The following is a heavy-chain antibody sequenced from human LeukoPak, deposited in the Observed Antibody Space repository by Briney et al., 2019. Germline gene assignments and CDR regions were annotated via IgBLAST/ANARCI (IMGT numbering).Heavy chain of an antibody. J-gene: IGHJ5*02. CDR3: ARGVDCSSTSCYPGNWFDP. D-gene: IGHD2-2*01. CDR1: GGSFSGYY. Sequence: SETLSLTCAVYGGSFSGYYWSWIRQPPGKGLEWIGEINHSGSTNYNPSLKSRVTISVDTSKNQFSLKLSSVTAADTAVYYCARGVDCSSTSCYPGNWFDPWGQGTLGTVSS. V-gene: IGHV4-34*01. CDR2: INHSGST.